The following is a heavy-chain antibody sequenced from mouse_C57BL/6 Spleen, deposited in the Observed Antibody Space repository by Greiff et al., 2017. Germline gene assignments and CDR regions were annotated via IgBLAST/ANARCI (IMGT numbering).Heavy chain of an antibody. V-gene: IGHV1-69*01. J-gene: IGHJ2*01. D-gene: IGHD2-1*01. CDR1: GYTFTSYW. CDR2: IDPSDSYT. CDR3: ARGFYPYYFDY. Sequence: QVQLKQPGAELVMPGASVKLSCKASGYTFTSYWMHWVKQRPGQGLEWIGEIDPSDSYTNYNQKFKGKSTLTVDKSSSTAYMQLSSLTSEDSAVYYCARGFYPYYFDYWGQGTTLTVSS.